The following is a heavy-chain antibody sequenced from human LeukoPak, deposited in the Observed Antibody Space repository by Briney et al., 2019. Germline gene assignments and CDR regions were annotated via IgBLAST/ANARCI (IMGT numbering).Heavy chain of an antibody. Sequence: GGSLRLSCAASGFTFSSYWMSWVRQAPGKGLEWVANIKQDGSEKYYVDAVKGRFTISRDTAKNSLYLQMNCLRAADTAVYYCARDRPNYDFWSGQILSEAVDYWGQGTLVTVSS. CDR1: GFTFSSYW. V-gene: IGHV3-7*01. J-gene: IGHJ4*02. D-gene: IGHD3-3*01. CDR3: ARDRPNYDFWSGQILSEAVDY. CDR2: IKQDGSEK.